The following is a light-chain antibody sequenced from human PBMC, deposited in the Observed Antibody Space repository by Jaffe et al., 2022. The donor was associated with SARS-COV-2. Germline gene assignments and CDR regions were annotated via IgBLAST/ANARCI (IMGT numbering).Light chain of an antibody. CDR1: SSDVGSYDY. Sequence: QSALTQPASVSGSPGQSITISCTGTSSDVGSYDYVSWYQQHPGTAPKLMIYDVTYRPSGVSNRFSGSKSGNTASLTISGLQAEDEADYYCSSYTSSSALVFGTGTKVTVL. V-gene: IGLV2-14*03. CDR2: DVT. J-gene: IGLJ1*01. CDR3: SSYTSSSALV.